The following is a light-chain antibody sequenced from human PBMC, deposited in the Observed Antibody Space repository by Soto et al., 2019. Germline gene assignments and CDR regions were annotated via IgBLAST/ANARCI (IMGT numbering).Light chain of an antibody. J-gene: IGKJ4*01. Sequence: DIVMTQSPESLAVSLGERATINCKSSQSVLYSSNNKNYLSWYQQRPGQPPKLLIYWASTRESGVPDRLGGGGSGTDFSLTNSSFRSEDVAVYYCEHYYNTWPPFGVGTKVDIX. CDR1: QSVLYSSNNKNY. CDR3: EHYYNTWPP. V-gene: IGKV4-1*01. CDR2: WAS.